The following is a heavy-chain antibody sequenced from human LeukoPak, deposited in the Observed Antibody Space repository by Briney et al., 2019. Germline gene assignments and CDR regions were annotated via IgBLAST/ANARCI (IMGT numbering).Heavy chain of an antibody. D-gene: IGHD3-22*01. Sequence: ASVKVSCKASGGTFSSYAISWVRQAPGQGLEWMGGIIPIFGTANYAQKFQGRVTITADESTSTAYMELSSLRSEDTAVYYCARAPDTYCYDSSTYYYYGMDVWGQGTTVTVSS. J-gene: IGHJ6*02. CDR3: ARAPDTYCYDSSTYYYYGMDV. V-gene: IGHV1-69*13. CDR1: GGTFSSYA. CDR2: IIPIFGTA.